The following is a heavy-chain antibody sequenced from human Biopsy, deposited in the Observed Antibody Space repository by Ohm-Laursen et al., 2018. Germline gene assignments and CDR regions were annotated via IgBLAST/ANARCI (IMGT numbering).Heavy chain of an antibody. D-gene: IGHD2-2*01. CDR1: GYTFTAFS. Sequence: GASVKVSCKPSGYTFTAFSVHWLRQAPGQGLEWMGWINPKSGDTDYPQNFQGRVSMTRDTSISTAYMDLSRLRSDYTAVYYCARGRRHCSGTCSRWYFDLWGRGTLVTVSS. CDR3: ARGRRHCSGTCSRWYFDL. J-gene: IGHJ2*01. CDR2: INPKSGDT. V-gene: IGHV1-2*02.